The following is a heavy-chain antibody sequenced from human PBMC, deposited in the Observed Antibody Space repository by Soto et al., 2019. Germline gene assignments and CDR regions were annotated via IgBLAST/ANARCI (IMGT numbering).Heavy chain of an antibody. CDR1: GYILSSYN. V-gene: IGHV1-46*01. CDR2: INPSGGST. Sequence: QVQLVQSGAEVKKPGASVKVSCKASGYILSSYNMHWVRQAPGQGLEWMGIINPSGGSTSYAQNCQGRVTMTRDTSTSTVNMELSSLRSEDTAVYYCARTYCAGDCPRRYFDYWGQGTLVTVSS. J-gene: IGHJ4*02. CDR3: ARTYCAGDCPRRYFDY. D-gene: IGHD2-21*02.